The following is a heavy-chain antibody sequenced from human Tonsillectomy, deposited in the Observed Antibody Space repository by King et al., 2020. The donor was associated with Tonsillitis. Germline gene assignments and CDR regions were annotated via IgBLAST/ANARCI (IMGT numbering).Heavy chain of an antibody. CDR3: ARVSVGSARRESFDY. CDR1: GFTFSNYA. Sequence: VQLVESGGGVVQPGRSLRLSCAASGFTFSNYAMHWVRQAPGKGREWGAGIWYDGTNRYYADSVKGRFTISRDNSKNTRFLQINTLRAEDTAVYYCARVSVGSARRESFDYWGQGTLVTVSS. CDR2: IWYDGTNR. V-gene: IGHV3-33*01. J-gene: IGHJ4*02.